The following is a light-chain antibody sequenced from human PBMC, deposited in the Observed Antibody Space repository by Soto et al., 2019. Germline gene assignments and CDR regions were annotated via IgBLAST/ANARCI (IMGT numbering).Light chain of an antibody. Sequence: QSLLTQPPSVSGAPGQRVTISCTGSSSNIGAGYDVHWYQQLPETAPKLLIYGNSNRPSGVPDRFSGSKSDTSASLAITGLQAEDEADYYCQSYDSSLSGYVVFGGGTQLTVL. CDR2: GNS. J-gene: IGLJ2*01. CDR1: SSNIGAGYD. V-gene: IGLV1-40*01. CDR3: QSYDSSLSGYVV.